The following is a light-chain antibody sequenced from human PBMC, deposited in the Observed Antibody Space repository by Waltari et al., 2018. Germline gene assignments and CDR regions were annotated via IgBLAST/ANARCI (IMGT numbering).Light chain of an antibody. V-gene: IGKV4-1*01. CDR3: QQYAFIPHT. J-gene: IGKJ2*01. CDR1: QSVLYSSNNRNY. Sequence: DTVVIQSPDSLAVSLGERATIYCKSSQSVLYSSNNRNYLAWYQQKPGQPPRLLIYWASTRESGVPERFSGSGSGTDFTLVISSLQAEDVGVYYCQQYAFIPHTFGRGTKLEIK. CDR2: WAS.